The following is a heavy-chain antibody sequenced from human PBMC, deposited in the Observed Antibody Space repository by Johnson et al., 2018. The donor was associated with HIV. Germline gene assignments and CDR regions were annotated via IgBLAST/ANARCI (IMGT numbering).Heavy chain of an antibody. Sequence: QVQLVESGGGVVQPGRSLRLSCAASGFTFSSYGMHWVRQAPGKGLEWVAVISYDGSKEYYVDSVKGRFNISRDSSKNTLYLQMNSLRAEATAVYYGASLSDDAFDLWGQGTMVIVSS. J-gene: IGHJ3*01. CDR3: ASLSDDAFDL. V-gene: IGHV3-30*03. CDR1: GFTFSSYG. CDR2: ISYDGSKE.